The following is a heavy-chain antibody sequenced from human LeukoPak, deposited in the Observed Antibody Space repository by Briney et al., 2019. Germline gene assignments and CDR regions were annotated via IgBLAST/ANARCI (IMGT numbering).Heavy chain of an antibody. Sequence: GGSLRLSCAGSGFTFSNYGMTWVRQAPGKGLEWVSAISGRGDTTRYGESVKGRFTISRDKSKTTLFLQMNSLRVEDTAVYYCASKFGESYYYYGLDVWGQGTTVTASS. CDR3: ASKFGESYYYYGLDV. CDR2: ISGRGDTT. CDR1: GFTFSNYG. V-gene: IGHV3-23*01. D-gene: IGHD3-10*01. J-gene: IGHJ6*02.